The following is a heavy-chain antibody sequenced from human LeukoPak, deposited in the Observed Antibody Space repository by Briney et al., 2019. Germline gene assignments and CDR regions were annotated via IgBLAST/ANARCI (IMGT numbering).Heavy chain of an antibody. V-gene: IGHV4-39*01. D-gene: IGHD1-26*01. J-gene: IGHJ4*02. CDR3: ARHGYSGSYYDY. CDR2: LYYSGRT. Sequence: SETLSLTCTVSGVSISSSNYYWGWIRQPPGEGLEWIGSLYYSGRTYYNPSLKSRVTISVDTSKNQCSLKLPSVTAADTAVYYCARHGYSGSYYDYWGQGTLVTVSS. CDR1: GVSISSSNYY.